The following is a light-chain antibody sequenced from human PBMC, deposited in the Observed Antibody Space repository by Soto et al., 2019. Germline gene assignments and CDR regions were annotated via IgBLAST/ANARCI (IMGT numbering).Light chain of an antibody. CDR3: SSFTSSNTWV. CDR2: EVS. J-gene: IGLJ3*02. CDR1: SSDVGGYNF. V-gene: IGLV2-14*01. Sequence: QSALTQPASVSGSPGQSITISCTGTSSDVGGYNFASWYQQHPGKAPKLVISEVSNRPSGVSSRFSGSKSGDTASLTISGLQAEDEADYYCSSFTSSNTWVFGGGTKVTVL.